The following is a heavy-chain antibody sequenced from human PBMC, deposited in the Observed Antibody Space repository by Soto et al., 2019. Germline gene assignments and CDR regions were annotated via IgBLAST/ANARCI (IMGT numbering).Heavy chain of an antibody. Sequence: EEQLVESGGNLVRPGGSLRLSCAASGFTVSSNYMTWVRQAPGQGLEWVSIIYSGGTTYYADSVKGRFTISRDSSKNTLYLQMNSLRVGDTAVYYCARVVSYFNYAMDVWGQGTTFTVSS. CDR1: GFTVSSNY. J-gene: IGHJ6*02. D-gene: IGHD3-10*01. CDR3: ARVVSYFNYAMDV. CDR2: IYSGGTT. V-gene: IGHV3-53*01.